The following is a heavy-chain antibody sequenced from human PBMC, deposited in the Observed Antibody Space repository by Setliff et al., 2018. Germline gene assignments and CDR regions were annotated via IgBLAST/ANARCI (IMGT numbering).Heavy chain of an antibody. Sequence: SVKVSCKASGGPFSNYAISWVRQAPGQGLEWMGGIIPMFRSGNYAQRFQGRVTITADESTSTVYMELTSLRAEDTAVYYCARGKMDVVAAGGKYCAMDVWGQGTAVTVSS. CDR3: ARGKMDVVAAGGKYCAMDV. D-gene: IGHD6-13*01. V-gene: IGHV1-69*13. CDR1: GGPFSNYA. CDR2: IIPMFRSG. J-gene: IGHJ6*02.